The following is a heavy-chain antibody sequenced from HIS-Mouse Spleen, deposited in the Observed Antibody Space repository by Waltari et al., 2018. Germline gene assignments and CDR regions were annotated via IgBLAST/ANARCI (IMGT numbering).Heavy chain of an antibody. V-gene: IGHV4-39*07. CDR3: AREIPYSSSWYDWYFDL. Sequence: QLQLQESGPGLVKPSETLSLTCTVSGGSISSSSYYRGWIRQPPGKGLEWIGSIYYSGSTYYNPSLKSRVTISVDTSKNQSSLKLSSVTAADTAVYYCAREIPYSSSWYDWYFDLWGRGTLVTVSS. CDR1: GGSISSSSYY. CDR2: IYYSGST. D-gene: IGHD6-13*01. J-gene: IGHJ2*01.